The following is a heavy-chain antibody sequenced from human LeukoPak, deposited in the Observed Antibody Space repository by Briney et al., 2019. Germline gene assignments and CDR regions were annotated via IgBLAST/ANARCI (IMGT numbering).Heavy chain of an antibody. V-gene: IGHV3-7*01. D-gene: IGHD6-13*01. J-gene: IGHJ4*02. Sequence: PGGSLRLSCAASGFTFSSYWMSWVRQAPGKGLEWVANIKQDGSEKYYVDSVKGRFTISRDNAKNSLYLQMNSLRAEDTAVYYCARRRYYIAAAGTGGYYFDYWGQGTLVTVSS. CDR1: GFTFSSYW. CDR2: IKQDGSEK. CDR3: ARRRYYIAAAGTGGYYFDY.